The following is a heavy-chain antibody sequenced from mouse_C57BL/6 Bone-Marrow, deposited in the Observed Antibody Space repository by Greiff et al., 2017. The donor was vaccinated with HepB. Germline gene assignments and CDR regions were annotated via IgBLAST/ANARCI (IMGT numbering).Heavy chain of an antibody. V-gene: IGHV5-4*01. Sequence: EVQRVESGGGLVKPGGSLKLSCAASGFTFSSYAMSWVRQTPEKRLEWVATISDGGSYTYYPDNVKGRFTISRDNAKNNLYLQMSHLKSEDTAMYYCARGLKAWFAYWGQGTLVTVSA. CDR1: GFTFSSYA. J-gene: IGHJ3*01. CDR3: ARGLKAWFAY. CDR2: ISDGGSYT. D-gene: IGHD1-3*01.